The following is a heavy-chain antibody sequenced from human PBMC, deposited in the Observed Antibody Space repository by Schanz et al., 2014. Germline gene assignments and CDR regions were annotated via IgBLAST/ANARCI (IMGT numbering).Heavy chain of an antibody. J-gene: IGHJ4*02. Sequence: EVQVVESGGGLVQPGGSLRLSCAASGITVSSNYMNWVRQAPGKGLEWLSYISGSGTTIWYADSVKGRFTISRDNAKNSVYLQINSLRADDTAVYHCAKERDITGWNHGDYWGQGTLVTVSS. CDR3: AKERDITGWNHGDY. CDR2: ISGSGTTI. CDR1: GITVSSNY. V-gene: IGHV3-48*04. D-gene: IGHD6-19*01.